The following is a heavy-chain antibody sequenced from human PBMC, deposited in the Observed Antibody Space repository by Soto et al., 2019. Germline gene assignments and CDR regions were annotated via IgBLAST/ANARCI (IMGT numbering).Heavy chain of an antibody. J-gene: IGHJ6*02. CDR1: GFTFSSYG. CDR2: ISYDGSNK. CDR3: AKDPHTYCSSTSCYDLGVYYYYYGMDV. V-gene: IGHV3-30*18. D-gene: IGHD2-2*01. Sequence: VQLVESGGGLAQPGGSLRLSCAASGFTFSSYGMHWVRQAPGKGLEWVAVISYDGSNKYYADSVKGRFTISRDNSKNTLYLQMNSLRAEDTAVYYCAKDPHTYCSSTSCYDLGVYYYYYGMDVWGQGTTVTVSS.